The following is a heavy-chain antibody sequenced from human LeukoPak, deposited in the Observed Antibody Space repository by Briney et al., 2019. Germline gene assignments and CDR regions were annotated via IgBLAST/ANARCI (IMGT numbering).Heavy chain of an antibody. V-gene: IGHV3-21*01. Sequence: GGSLRLSCTASGFTFSGYSMNWIRQAPGKGLEWVSSFGTRSTSIYHAGSVKGRFAISRDNAKNSLYLQMNSLRAEDTAVYYCAREVSEGFDFWGQGILVTVSS. CDR2: FGTRSTSI. J-gene: IGHJ4*02. CDR1: GFTFSGYS. D-gene: IGHD3-22*01. CDR3: AREVSEGFDF.